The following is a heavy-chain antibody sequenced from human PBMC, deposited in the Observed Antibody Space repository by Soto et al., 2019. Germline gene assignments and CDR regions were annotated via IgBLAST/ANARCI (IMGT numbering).Heavy chain of an antibody. D-gene: IGHD1-26*01. V-gene: IGHV1-2*04. Sequence: ASVKVSCKASGYTFTGYYMHWVRQAPGQGLEWMGWINPNSGGTNYAQKFQGWVTMTRDTSISTAYMELSRLRSDDTAVYYCARDPGSGNYGMDVWGQGTTVTVSS. CDR2: INPNSGGT. CDR3: ARDPGSGNYGMDV. CDR1: GYTFTGYY. J-gene: IGHJ6*02.